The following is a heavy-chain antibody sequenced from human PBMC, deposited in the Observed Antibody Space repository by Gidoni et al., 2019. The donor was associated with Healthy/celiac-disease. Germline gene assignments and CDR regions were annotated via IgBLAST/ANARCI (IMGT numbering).Heavy chain of an antibody. Sequence: QLQLQESGPGLVKPSETLSLTCTVSGGPISSSSYYWGWIRQPPGKGLEWIGSIYYSGSTYYNPSLKSRVTISVDTSKNQFSLKLSSVTAADTAVYYCARLKRWLQTGTLFDYWGQGTLVTVSS. V-gene: IGHV4-39*01. CDR2: IYYSGST. J-gene: IGHJ4*02. CDR1: GGPISSSSYY. CDR3: ARLKRWLQTGTLFDY. D-gene: IGHD5-12*01.